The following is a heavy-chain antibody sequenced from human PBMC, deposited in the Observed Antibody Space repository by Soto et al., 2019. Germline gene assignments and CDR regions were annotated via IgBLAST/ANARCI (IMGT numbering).Heavy chain of an antibody. J-gene: IGHJ5*02. Sequence: VQLVESGGGVVKTSGSLRIACAASGFTFSDYYMSWVRQAPGKGLEWVSYISSSGNTIYYADSVKGRFTISRDNAKNSVYLQMSSLRAEDTALYFCAKMSSENYYDPVFSWGQGTLVTVSS. D-gene: IGHD3-22*01. CDR3: AKMSSENYYDPVFS. CDR2: ISSSGNTI. V-gene: IGHV3-11*01. CDR1: GFTFSDYY.